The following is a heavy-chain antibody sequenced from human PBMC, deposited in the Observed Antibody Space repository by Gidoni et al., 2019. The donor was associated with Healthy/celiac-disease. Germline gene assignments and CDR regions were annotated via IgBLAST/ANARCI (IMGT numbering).Heavy chain of an antibody. V-gene: IGHV3-33*06. CDR1: GFTLSIEA. D-gene: IGHD2-2*01. J-gene: IGHJ6*03. CDR3: AKENSGGCSSTSCYGTGGPYFYYMDV. Sequence: QVQLVESGGGVVQPGMSLRHPCAASGFTLSIEACQGLSQDPRKGLEWVALGWYDGNNKYYGDSVKGRFTISRDNSKKTVYLQMNSLTAEDTAVYYCAKENSGGCSSTSCYGTGGPYFYYMDVWGKGTTVTVSS. CDR2: GWYDGNNK.